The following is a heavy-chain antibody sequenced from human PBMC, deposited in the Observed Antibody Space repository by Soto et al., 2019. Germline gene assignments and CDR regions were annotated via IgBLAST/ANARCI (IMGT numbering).Heavy chain of an antibody. Sequence: PGGSLRLSCVASGFTFSSYSMVWVRQAPGKGLEWVSYIFTTGTTIYYADSVKGRFTVSRDNAKNSLFLLLNSLRAEDTAVYYCARDKDWAFDNWGQETLVTVSS. CDR1: GFTFSSYS. CDR3: ARDKDWAFDN. CDR2: IFTTGTTI. D-gene: IGHD3-9*01. J-gene: IGHJ4*02. V-gene: IGHV3-48*03.